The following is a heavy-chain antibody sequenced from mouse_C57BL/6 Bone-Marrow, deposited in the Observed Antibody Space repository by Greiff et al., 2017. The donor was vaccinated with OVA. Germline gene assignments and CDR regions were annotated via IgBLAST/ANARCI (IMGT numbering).Heavy chain of an antibody. CDR2: IYPRSGNT. J-gene: IGHJ4*01. CDR3: ARTLITTVVDTRAMDY. CDR1: GYTFTSYG. Sequence: VQRVESGAELARPGASVKLSCKASGYTFTSYGISWVKQRTGQGLKWIGEIYPRSGNTYYNEKFKGKATLTADKSSSTAYMELRSLTSEDSAVYFCARTLITTVVDTRAMDYWGQGTSVTVSS. V-gene: IGHV1-81*01. D-gene: IGHD1-1*01.